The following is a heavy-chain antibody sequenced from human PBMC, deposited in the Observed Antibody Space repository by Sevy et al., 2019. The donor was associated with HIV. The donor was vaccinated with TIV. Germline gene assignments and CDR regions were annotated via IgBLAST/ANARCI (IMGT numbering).Heavy chain of an antibody. CDR1: GFTFSSYA. J-gene: IGHJ6*02. V-gene: IGHV3-64D*06. CDR3: VKGGEGDVVVVAAYYYGMDV. Sequence: GGSLRLSCSASGFTFSSYAMHWVRQAPGKGLEYVSAISSNGGSTYYADSVKGRFTISRDNSKNTLYLQMSSLRAEDTAVYYFVKGGEGDVVVVAAYYYGMDVWGQGTTVTVSS. D-gene: IGHD2-15*01. CDR2: ISSNGGST.